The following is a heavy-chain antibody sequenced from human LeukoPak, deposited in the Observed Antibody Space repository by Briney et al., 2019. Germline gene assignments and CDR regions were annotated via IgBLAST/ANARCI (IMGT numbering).Heavy chain of an antibody. CDR3: AKEGVVVAGRDFWYFDL. J-gene: IGHJ2*01. CDR1: GFTFSNYG. Sequence: PGGFLRLSCEGSGFTFSNYGMHWVRQAPGKGLEWVAHISHDGSYKHYAESVKGRLTISRDNSKNTLYLEVHSLRSEDAALYYCAKEGVVVAGRDFWYFDLWGRGTLVTASS. D-gene: IGHD2-15*01. CDR2: ISHDGSYK. V-gene: IGHV3-30*18.